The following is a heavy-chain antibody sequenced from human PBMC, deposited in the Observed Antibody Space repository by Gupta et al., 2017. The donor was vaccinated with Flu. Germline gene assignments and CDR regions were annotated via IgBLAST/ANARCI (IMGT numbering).Heavy chain of an antibody. CDR3: AKGGHFSFYDH. V-gene: IGHV3-23*01. J-gene: IGHJ4*02. D-gene: IGHD2/OR15-2a*01. CDR1: GLTFGSYA. CDR2: ISGNGDDP. Sequence: EVQLLDSGGGLVQPGGSLRLSCAASGLTFGSYAMTWVRQVPGKGLEWVATISGNGDDPFYADSVRGRFTLSRDNSRNTAYLLMNSLRAEDTAVYYCAKGGHFSFYDHWCPGTLVTVSS.